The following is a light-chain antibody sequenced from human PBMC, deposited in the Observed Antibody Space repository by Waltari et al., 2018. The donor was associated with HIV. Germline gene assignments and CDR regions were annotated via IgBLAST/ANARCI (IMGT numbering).Light chain of an antibody. CDR1: QSVSNNY. Sequence: EIVLTQSPGTLSLSPGQRTTLSCRASQSVSNNYLAWYQQKPGQAPRLLIYGASSRATGIPDRFSGSGSGTDFTLTISRLEPEDFAVYYCQRYDTSPLTFGGGTKVEIK. J-gene: IGKJ4*01. CDR3: QRYDTSPLT. V-gene: IGKV3-20*01. CDR2: GAS.